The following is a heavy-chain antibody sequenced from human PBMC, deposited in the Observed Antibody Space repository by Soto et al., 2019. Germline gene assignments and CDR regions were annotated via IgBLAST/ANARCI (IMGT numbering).Heavy chain of an antibody. CDR1: GGSISSSSYY. V-gene: IGHV4-39*01. D-gene: IGHD2-2*01. CDR2: IYYSGST. Sequence: SETLSLTCTVSGGSISSSSYYWGWIRQPPGKGLEWIGSIYYSGSTYYNPSLKSRVTISVDTSKNQFSLKLSSVTAADTAVYYCARHNCSSTSCYIKDGVDTAMDAYYFDYWGQGTLVTVSS. CDR3: ARHNCSSTSCYIKDGVDTAMDAYYFDY. J-gene: IGHJ4*02.